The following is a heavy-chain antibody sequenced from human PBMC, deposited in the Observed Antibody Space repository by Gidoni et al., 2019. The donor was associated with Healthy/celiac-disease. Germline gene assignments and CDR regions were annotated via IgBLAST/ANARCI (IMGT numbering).Heavy chain of an antibody. CDR1: GFTFSSYS. CDR3: SSPVGYSGSFTY. CDR2: ISRSSSYL. J-gene: IGHJ4*02. Sequence: EVQLVESGGGLVKHGGSLRRSGAASGFTFSSYSMNWVRQSPGKGLEWVSSISRSSSYLYYADSVKGRFTISRDNAKNSLYLQMNSLRAEDTAVYYCSSPVGYSGSFTYWGQGTLVTVSS. D-gene: IGHD1-26*01. V-gene: IGHV3-21*01.